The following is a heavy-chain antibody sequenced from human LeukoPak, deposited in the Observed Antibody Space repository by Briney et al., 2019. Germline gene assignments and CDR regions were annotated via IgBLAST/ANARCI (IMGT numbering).Heavy chain of an antibody. Sequence: GGSLRLSCAASGFTFSSYWMSWVRQAPGKGLEWVANIKQDGSEKYYVDSVKGRFTISRDNAKNSLYLQMNNLRVEDTAVYYCASDSIIRGKTGACDIWGQGTMVTVSS. CDR2: IKQDGSEK. CDR3: ASDSIIRGKTGACDI. D-gene: IGHD1-1*01. CDR1: GFTFSSYW. V-gene: IGHV3-7*01. J-gene: IGHJ3*02.